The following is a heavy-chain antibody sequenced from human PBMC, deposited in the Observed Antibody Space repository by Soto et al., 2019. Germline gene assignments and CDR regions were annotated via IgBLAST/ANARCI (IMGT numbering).Heavy chain of an antibody. J-gene: IGHJ3*01. CDR2: ISGGGDGT. Sequence: EVQLLESGGGLVRPGGSLRLSCAASGFTFYNYAMNWVRQAPGKGLEWVSTISGGGDGTYYADSVKGRFTISRDNSRNTVYMQMISLIAEDTAVYYCAKKGLGSLATYCTTGDCHYAFDVWGQGTLVTVSS. V-gene: IGHV3-23*01. CDR1: GFTFYNYA. D-gene: IGHD2-8*01. CDR3: AKKGLGSLATYCTTGDCHYAFDV.